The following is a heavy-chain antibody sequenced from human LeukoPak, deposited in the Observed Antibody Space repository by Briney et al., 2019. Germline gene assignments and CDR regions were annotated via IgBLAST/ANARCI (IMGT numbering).Heavy chain of an antibody. J-gene: IGHJ6*02. CDR2: ISSSSSYI. CDR3: ARDRDCGGDCYSTYYYYYGMDV. Sequence: GGSLRLSCAASGFTFSSYSMNWVRQAPGKGLEWVSSISSSSSYIYYADSVEGRFTISRDNAKNSLYLQMNSLRAEDTAVYYCARDRDCGGDCYSTYYYYYGMDVWGQGTTVTVSS. CDR1: GFTFSSYS. D-gene: IGHD2-21*02. V-gene: IGHV3-21*01.